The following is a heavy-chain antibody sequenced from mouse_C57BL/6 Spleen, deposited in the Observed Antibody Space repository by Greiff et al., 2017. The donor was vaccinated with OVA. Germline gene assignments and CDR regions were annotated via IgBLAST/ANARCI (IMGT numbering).Heavy chain of an antibody. CDR1: GFTFSDYG. CDR3: ARRYYGSSHAPYWYFDV. CDR2: ISSGSSTI. Sequence: EVKLMESGGGLVKPGGSLKLSCAASGFTFSDYGMHWVRQAPEKGLEWVAYISSGSSTIYYADTVKGRFTISRDNAKNTLFLQMTSLRSEDTAMYYCARRYYGSSHAPYWYFDVWGTGTTVTVSS. D-gene: IGHD1-1*01. V-gene: IGHV5-17*01. J-gene: IGHJ1*03.